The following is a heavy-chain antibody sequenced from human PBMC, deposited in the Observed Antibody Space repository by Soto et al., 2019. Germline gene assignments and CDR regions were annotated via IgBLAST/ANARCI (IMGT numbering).Heavy chain of an antibody. D-gene: IGHD2-15*01. CDR3: ARGRRGIYCSGGSCSQHWFDP. CDR1: GGSFNGYY. Sequence: QVQLQQWGAGLLKPSETLSLTCAVYGGSFNGYYWSWIRQPPGKGLEWIGEINHSGSTNYNPSLKSRVTISVDTSKNQFSLKLSSVTAADTAVYYCARGRRGIYCSGGSCSQHWFDPWGQGTLVTVSS. J-gene: IGHJ5*02. CDR2: INHSGST. V-gene: IGHV4-34*01.